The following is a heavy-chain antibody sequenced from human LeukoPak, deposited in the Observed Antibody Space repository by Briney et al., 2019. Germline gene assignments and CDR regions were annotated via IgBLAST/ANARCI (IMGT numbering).Heavy chain of an antibody. V-gene: IGHV3-53*01. CDR3: ARVGDHYHWYFDL. Sequence: GGSLRLSCAASGFTVSTKYMSWVRQAPGKGLEWVSIIYSGESTYYAESVKGRFIVSRDNSKNTLYLQMNSLRADDTAVYSCARVGDHYHWYFDLWGRGTLVTVSS. CDR2: IYSGEST. J-gene: IGHJ2*01. D-gene: IGHD3-10*01. CDR1: GFTVSTKY.